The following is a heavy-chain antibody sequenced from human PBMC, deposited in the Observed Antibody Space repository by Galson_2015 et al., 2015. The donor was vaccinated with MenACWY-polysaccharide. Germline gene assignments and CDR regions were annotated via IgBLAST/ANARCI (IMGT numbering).Heavy chain of an antibody. CDR1: AFDFNKYV. D-gene: IGHD4/OR15-4a*01. CDR3: AKGSYRANAVLSYYYYYMDA. CDR2: ITPTGGTP. J-gene: IGHJ6*03. V-gene: IGHV3-23*01. Sequence: SLRLSCAASAFDFNKYVMNWVRQPPGKGLQWVLSITPTGGTPYYADSVRGRFTITRDNSKNTLYLQMNSLGAEDTAVYYCAKGSYRANAVLSYYYYYMDAWGKGTTVTVSS.